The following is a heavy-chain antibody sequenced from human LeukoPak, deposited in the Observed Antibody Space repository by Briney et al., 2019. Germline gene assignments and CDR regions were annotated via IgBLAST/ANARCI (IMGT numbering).Heavy chain of an antibody. CDR1: GYTFTSYG. CDR2: ISGYNGNT. Sequence: ASVKVSCKASGYTFTSYGISWVRQAPGQGLEWLGWISGYNGNTNYAQNLQGRVSMTTDTSTSTVYMELRSLRSDDTAVYYCARVAAAGPDAFDIWGQGTMVTVSS. D-gene: IGHD6-13*01. V-gene: IGHV1-18*01. J-gene: IGHJ3*02. CDR3: ARVAAAGPDAFDI.